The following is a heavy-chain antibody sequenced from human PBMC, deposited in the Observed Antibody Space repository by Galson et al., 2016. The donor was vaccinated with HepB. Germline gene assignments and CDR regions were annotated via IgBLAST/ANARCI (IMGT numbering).Heavy chain of an antibody. D-gene: IGHD4-23*01. CDR1: GYTFTNCD. CDR2: LSPNSGNT. V-gene: IGHV1-8*01. CDR3: ARDYGGNSGWFDP. J-gene: IGHJ5*02. Sequence: SVKVSCKASGYTFTNCDINWVRQATGQGLEWLGWLSPNSGNTGYAQNFQGRVTLTRDTSISTAYMELSSLRSDDTAVYYCARDYGGNSGWFDPWGQGTLVTVSS.